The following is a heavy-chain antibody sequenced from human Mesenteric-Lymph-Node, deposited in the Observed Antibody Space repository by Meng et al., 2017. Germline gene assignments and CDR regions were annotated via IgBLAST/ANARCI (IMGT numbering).Heavy chain of an antibody. CDR1: GGTFSSYA. D-gene: IGHD6-13*01. V-gene: IGHV1-2*02. Sequence: ASVKVSCKASGGTFSSYAISWVRQAPGQGLEWMGWINPNSGGTNYAQKFQGRVTMTRDTSISTAYMELSRLRSDDTAVYYCARISSSWLDAFDIWGQGTMVTVS. J-gene: IGHJ3*02. CDR2: INPNSGGT. CDR3: ARISSSWLDAFDI.